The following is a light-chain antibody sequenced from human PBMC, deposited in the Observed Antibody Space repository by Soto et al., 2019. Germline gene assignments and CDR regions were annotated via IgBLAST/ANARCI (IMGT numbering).Light chain of an antibody. CDR2: GAS. Sequence: EIVLTQSPGTLSLSPGERATLSCRASQSVSSSYLGWYQQKPGQAPRLLIYGASSRATGIPDRFSGSGSGTDFTLTINRLEPEDFAVYYCQQYGSSPLTFGGGTKVEIK. CDR3: QQYGSSPLT. CDR1: QSVSSSY. J-gene: IGKJ4*01. V-gene: IGKV3-20*01.